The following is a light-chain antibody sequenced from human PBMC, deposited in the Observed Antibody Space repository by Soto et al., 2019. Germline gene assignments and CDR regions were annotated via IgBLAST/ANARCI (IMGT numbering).Light chain of an antibody. CDR3: QQYGTSPRT. V-gene: IGKV3-20*01. J-gene: IGKJ1*01. CDR2: GAS. CDR1: QSVSSNY. Sequence: EIVLTQSPGTLSLSPGERATLSCRASQSVSSNYLAWYQQRPGQAPRLLIYGASSRATGIPDRFSGSGSGTDFTLTISRLVPEDFAVYYCQQYGTSPRTFGQGTKVEIK.